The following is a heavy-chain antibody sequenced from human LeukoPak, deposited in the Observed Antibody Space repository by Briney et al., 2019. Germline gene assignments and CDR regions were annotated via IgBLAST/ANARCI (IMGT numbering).Heavy chain of an antibody. V-gene: IGHV4-34*01. J-gene: IGHJ4*02. Sequence: PSETLSLTCAVYGGSFSGYYWSWIRQPPGKGLEWIGEINHSGSTNYNPSLKSRVTISVGTSKNQFSLKLSSVTAADTAVYYCATKDVAAAGTLYYFDYWGQGTLVTVSS. CDR3: ATKDVAAAGTLYYFDY. D-gene: IGHD6-13*01. CDR2: INHSGST. CDR1: GGSFSGYY.